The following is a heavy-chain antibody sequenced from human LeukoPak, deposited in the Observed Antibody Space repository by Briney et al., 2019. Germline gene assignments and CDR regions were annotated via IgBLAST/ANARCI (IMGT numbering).Heavy chain of an antibody. CDR3: AKDGYYYAEYFQH. J-gene: IGHJ1*01. CDR2: ISGSGGST. Sequence: GGSLRVSCAASGFTFSSYAIHWVRQAPGRGLEWVSAISGSGGSTYYADSVKGRFTISRDNSKNTLYLQMNSLRAEDTAVYYCAKDGYYYAEYFQHWGQGTLVTVSS. V-gene: IGHV3-23*01. D-gene: IGHD3-22*01. CDR1: GFTFSSYA.